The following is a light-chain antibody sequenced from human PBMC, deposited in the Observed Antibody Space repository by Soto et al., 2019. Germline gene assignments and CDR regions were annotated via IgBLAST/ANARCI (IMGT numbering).Light chain of an antibody. CDR1: QTVRNNY. CDR2: DAS. Sequence: EIVLTQSPGTLSLSPGERATLSCRASQTVRNNYIAWYQQKPGQAPRFLIYDASSRATGIPDRFSGSGSGTDFTLTISRLEPEDFAVYYCQQYGRSPLTFGGGTKVEIK. J-gene: IGKJ4*01. V-gene: IGKV3-20*01. CDR3: QQYGRSPLT.